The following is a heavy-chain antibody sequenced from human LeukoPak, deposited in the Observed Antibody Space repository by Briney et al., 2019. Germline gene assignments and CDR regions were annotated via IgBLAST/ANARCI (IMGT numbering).Heavy chain of an antibody. CDR2: ISGSGGST. D-gene: IGHD3-22*01. J-gene: IGHJ4*02. CDR3: AKKYYYDSSGSFNYFDY. V-gene: IGHV3-23*01. CDR1: GFTFSSYA. Sequence: GGSLRLSCAASGFTFSSYAMSWVRQVPGKGLEWVSAISGSGGSTYYADSVKGRFTISRDNSKNTLYLQMNSLRAEDTAVYYCAKKYYYDSSGSFNYFDYWGQGALVTVSS.